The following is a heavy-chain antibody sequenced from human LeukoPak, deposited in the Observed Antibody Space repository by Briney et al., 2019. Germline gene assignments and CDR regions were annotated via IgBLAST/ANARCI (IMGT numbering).Heavy chain of an antibody. CDR3: ARHVNWRSGQSWFDP. Sequence: GESLKISGKGSGYSFTSYWISWVRQMPGEGLEWMGRIDPSDSDTNYNPSFQGHVTMSADKSISTAYLQWSSLKASDTAMYFCARHVNWRSGQSWFDPWGQGTLVTVSS. CDR1: GYSFTSYW. J-gene: IGHJ5*02. CDR2: IDPSDSDT. D-gene: IGHD3-10*01. V-gene: IGHV5-10-1*01.